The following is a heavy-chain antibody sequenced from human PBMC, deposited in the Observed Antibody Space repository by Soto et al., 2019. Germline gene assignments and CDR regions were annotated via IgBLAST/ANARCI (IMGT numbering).Heavy chain of an antibody. J-gene: IGHJ6*02. D-gene: IGHD4-17*01. CDR1: GYTFTGYY. CDR2: INPNSGGT. Sequence: ASVKVSCKASGYTFTGYYMHWVRQAPGQGLEWMGWINPNSGGTNYAQKFQGRVTMTRDTSISTAYMELSRLSSDDTAVYYCARDDGSWYGASSHCSYYGMDVWGQGTTVTVAS. V-gene: IGHV1-2*02. CDR3: ARDDGSWYGASSHCSYYGMDV.